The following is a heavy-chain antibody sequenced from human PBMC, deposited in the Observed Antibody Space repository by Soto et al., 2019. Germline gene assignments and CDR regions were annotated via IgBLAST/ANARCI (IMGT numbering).Heavy chain of an antibody. V-gene: IGHV3-9*01. CDR2: ISWNSGSI. J-gene: IGHJ4*02. CDR3: AKDMQWLFSGGYFDY. Sequence: EVQLVESGGGLVQPGRSLRLSCAASGFTFDDYAMHWVRQAPGKGLEWVSGISWNSGSIGYADSVKVRFTISRDNAKNSLNRQMTGLRAEDTALYYWAKDMQWLFSGGYFDYWGQGALVTVSS. CDR1: GFTFDDYA. D-gene: IGHD6-19*01.